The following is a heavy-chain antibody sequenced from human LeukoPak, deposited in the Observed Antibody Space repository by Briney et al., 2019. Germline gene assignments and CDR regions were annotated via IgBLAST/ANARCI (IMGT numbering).Heavy chain of an antibody. J-gene: IGHJ4*02. D-gene: IGHD5-12*01. Sequence: PSETLSLTCIVSGDSISNYYWSWIRQPAGKGLEWIGRIYISGSTNYNPSLKSRVTMSVDTSKNQFSLNLSSATAADTAVYSCAREGRDGYNYRALDYWGQGTLVSVSS. V-gene: IGHV4-4*07. CDR2: IYISGST. CDR1: GDSISNYY. CDR3: AREGRDGYNYRALDY.